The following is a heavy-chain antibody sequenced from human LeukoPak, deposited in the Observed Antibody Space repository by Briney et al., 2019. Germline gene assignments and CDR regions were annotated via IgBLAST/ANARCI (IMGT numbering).Heavy chain of an antibody. CDR2: IYYNGNT. J-gene: IGHJ6*02. Sequence: SETLSLTCSVSDGSLNSYYWNWIRRPPGKGLEWIGYIYYNGNTNYSPSLKSRVTMSVDTSKNLFSLKVSSVTAADTAVYYCARVPGGERFLEWFYGMDVWGQGTTVTVSS. V-gene: IGHV4-59*01. CDR3: ARVPGGERFLEWFYGMDV. CDR1: DGSLNSYY. D-gene: IGHD3-3*01.